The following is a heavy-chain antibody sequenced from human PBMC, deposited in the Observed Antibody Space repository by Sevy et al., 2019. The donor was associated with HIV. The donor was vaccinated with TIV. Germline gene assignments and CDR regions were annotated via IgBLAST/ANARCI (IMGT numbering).Heavy chain of an antibody. J-gene: IGHJ4*02. CDR2: VSHSGNT. Sequence: SGTLSLTCTVSGDSINTYYWSWIRQPPGKGLEWIGYVSHSGNTNYNPSLKSRVSMSLDTSRNQFSLKVKSVTAADTAVYYCARLRWDLVVVPGATPGCYFDYWGQGTLVTVSS. D-gene: IGHD2-2*01. CDR1: GDSINTYY. V-gene: IGHV4-59*08. CDR3: ARLRWDLVVVPGATPGCYFDY.